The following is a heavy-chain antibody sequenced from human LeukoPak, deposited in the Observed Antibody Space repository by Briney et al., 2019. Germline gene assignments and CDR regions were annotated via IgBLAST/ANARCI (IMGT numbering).Heavy chain of an antibody. CDR3: SRDKAGTMGRGVINGMDV. J-gene: IGHJ6*02. CDR2: IYYSGST. D-gene: IGHD3-10*01. Sequence: SETLSLTCTVSGGSISSYYWSWIRQAPGKGLEWIGYIYYSGSTNYNPSLKRRGTISVDSSKNQVFLKLSSGTAAETAAYYGSRDKAGTMGRGVINGMDVWGQGTTVTVSS. V-gene: IGHV4-59*12. CDR1: GGSISSYY.